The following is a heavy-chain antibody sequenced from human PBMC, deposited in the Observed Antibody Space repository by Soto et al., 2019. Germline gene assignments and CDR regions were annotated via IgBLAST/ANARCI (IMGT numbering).Heavy chain of an antibody. CDR2: IIPIFGTA. Sequence: GAAVMVSCKACGGTFSSYAISWVRQAPGQGLEWMGGIIPIFGTANYAQKFQGRVTITADKSTSTAYMELSSLRSEDTAVYYCAGSSTPGYYYGMDAWGQGTTVTVSS. CDR3: AGSSTPGYYYGMDA. V-gene: IGHV1-69*06. J-gene: IGHJ6*02. CDR1: GGTFSSYA. D-gene: IGHD3-10*01.